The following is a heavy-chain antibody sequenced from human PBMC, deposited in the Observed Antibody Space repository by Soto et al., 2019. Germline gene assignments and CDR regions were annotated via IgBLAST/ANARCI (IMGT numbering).Heavy chain of an antibody. CDR1: GFTFSSYS. D-gene: IGHD4-17*01. CDR2: ISSSSSTI. CDR3: ARENYGDYLNWFDP. V-gene: IGHV3-48*02. Sequence: EVQLVESGGGLVQPGGSLRLSCAASGFTFSSYSRNWVRQAPGKGLEWVSYISSSSSTIYYADSVKGRFTISRDNAKNSLYLQMNSLRDEDTAVYYCARENYGDYLNWFDPWGQGTLVTVSS. J-gene: IGHJ5*02.